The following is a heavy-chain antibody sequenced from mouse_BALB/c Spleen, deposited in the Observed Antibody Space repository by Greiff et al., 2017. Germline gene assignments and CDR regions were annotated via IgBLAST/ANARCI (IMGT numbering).Heavy chain of an antibody. Sequence: EVQLQESGPGLVKPSQSLSLTCTVTGYSITSDYAWNWIRQFPGNKLEWMGYISYSGSTSYNPSLKSRISITRDTSKNQFFLQLNSVTTEDTATYYCARSVLLRSAWFAYWGQGTLVTVSA. V-gene: IGHV3-2*02. D-gene: IGHD1-1*01. J-gene: IGHJ3*01. CDR1: GYSITSDYA. CDR3: ARSVLLRSAWFAY. CDR2: ISYSGST.